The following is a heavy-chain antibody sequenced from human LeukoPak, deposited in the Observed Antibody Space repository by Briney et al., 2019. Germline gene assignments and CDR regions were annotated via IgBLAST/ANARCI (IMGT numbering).Heavy chain of an antibody. Sequence: GGSLRLSCAAFGFTFEDYGMSWVRQGPGKGLEWVSGINWNGDRIGYADSVKGRFTISRDNAKESLYLQMNSLRAEDTALYYCARDYRGRYYDSRGLVDWFDPWGQRTLVTVSS. CDR3: ARDYRGRYYDSRGLVDWFDP. J-gene: IGHJ5*02. D-gene: IGHD3-22*01. V-gene: IGHV3-20*04. CDR1: GFTFEDYG. CDR2: INWNGDRI.